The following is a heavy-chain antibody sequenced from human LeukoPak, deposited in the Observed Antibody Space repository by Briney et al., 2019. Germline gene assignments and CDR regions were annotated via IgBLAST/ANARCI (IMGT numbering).Heavy chain of an antibody. CDR1: GYTFTSYY. V-gene: IGHV1-18*04. CDR2: ISAYNGNT. D-gene: IGHD1-26*01. CDR3: ARSVLTSRYILRYSGSYLSAFDI. J-gene: IGHJ3*02. Sequence: ASVKVSCKASGYTFTSYYMHWVRQAPGQGLEWMGWISAYNGNTNYAQKLQGRVTMTTDTSTSTAYMELRSLRSDDTAVYYCARSVLTSRYILRYSGSYLSAFDIWGQGTMVTVSS.